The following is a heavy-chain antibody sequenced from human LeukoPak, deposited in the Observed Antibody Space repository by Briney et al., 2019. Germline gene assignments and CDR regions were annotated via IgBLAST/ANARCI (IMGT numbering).Heavy chain of an antibody. J-gene: IGHJ4*02. Sequence: KPPETLSLTCTVSGGSISSSSYYWGWIRQPPGKGLEWIGSIYYSGNTYYNPSLKSRVTISVDTSNNQFSLKLSSVTAADTAVYYCARHYWNGYLFDYWGQGTLVTVSS. D-gene: IGHD3-3*01. V-gene: IGHV4-39*01. CDR2: IYYSGNT. CDR1: GGSISSSSYY. CDR3: ARHYWNGYLFDY.